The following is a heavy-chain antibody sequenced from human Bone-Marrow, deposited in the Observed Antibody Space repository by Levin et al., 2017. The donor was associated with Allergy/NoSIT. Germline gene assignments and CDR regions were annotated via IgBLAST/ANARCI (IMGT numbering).Heavy chain of an antibody. V-gene: IGHV3-48*02. Sequence: GESLKISCAASGFTFSRYSMNWVRQAPGRGLEWVSYISRSSRTISYADSVKGRFTVSRDNAKNSLYLQMNSLRDEDTAVYYCARPDCSGTSCYYFFDSWGQGTLVTVSS. CDR2: ISRSSRTI. D-gene: IGHD2-2*01. J-gene: IGHJ4*02. CDR1: GFTFSRYS. CDR3: ARPDCSGTSCYYFFDS.